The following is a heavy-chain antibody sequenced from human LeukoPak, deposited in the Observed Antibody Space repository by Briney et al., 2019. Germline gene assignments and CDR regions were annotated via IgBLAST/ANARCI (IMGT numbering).Heavy chain of an antibody. CDR2: ISAYNGQT. Sequence: ASVKVSCKASGYTLSTYGVTWVRQAPGQGLGWMGWISAYNGQTNYAQKLQGRVTMTTDTSTSTAYMELRSLRSDDTAVYYCARTRYSSGLYYFDYWGQGTLVTVSS. J-gene: IGHJ4*02. V-gene: IGHV1-18*04. CDR1: GYTLSTYG. CDR3: ARTRYSSGLYYFDY. D-gene: IGHD6-19*01.